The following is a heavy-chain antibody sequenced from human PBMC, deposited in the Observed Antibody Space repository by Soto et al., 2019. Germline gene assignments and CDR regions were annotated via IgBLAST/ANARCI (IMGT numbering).Heavy chain of an antibody. CDR1: GGSISSSSYY. Sequence: SETLSLTCTVSGGSISSSSYYWGWIRQPPGKGLEWIGSIYYSGSTYYNPSLKSRVTVSVDTSKNQFSLKLSSVTAADTAVYYCARHYDFWSGYFTYYYYYYGMDVWGQGTTVTVS. CDR2: IYYSGST. V-gene: IGHV4-39*01. CDR3: ARHYDFWSGYFTYYYYYYGMDV. D-gene: IGHD3-3*01. J-gene: IGHJ6*02.